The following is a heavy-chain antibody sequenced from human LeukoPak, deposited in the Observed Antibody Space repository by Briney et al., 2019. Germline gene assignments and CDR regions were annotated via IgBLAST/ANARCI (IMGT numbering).Heavy chain of an antibody. CDR2: IYYSGST. J-gene: IGHJ4*02. Sequence: KPSETLSLTCTVSGGSISSYYWSWIRQPPGKGLGWIGYIYYSGSTDSNPSLKSRVTISVDTSKNQISLKLSSVTAADTAVYYCARTYCRGGSCHFDYWGQGTLVTVSS. V-gene: IGHV4-59*08. CDR3: ARTYCRGGSCHFDY. D-gene: IGHD2-15*01. CDR1: GGSISSYY.